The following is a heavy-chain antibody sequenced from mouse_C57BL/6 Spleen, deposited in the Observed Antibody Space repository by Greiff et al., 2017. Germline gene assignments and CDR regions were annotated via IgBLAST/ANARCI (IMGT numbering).Heavy chain of an antibody. CDR3: ARHGSSFAY. Sequence: EVQLVESGGGLVKPGGSLKLSCAASGFTFSSYTMSWVRQTPEKRLEWVATISGGGGNTYYPDSVKGRFTISRDNAKNTLYLQMSSLRSEDTALYYWARHGSSFAYWGQGTLVTVSA. V-gene: IGHV5-9*01. D-gene: IGHD1-1*01. CDR2: ISGGGGNT. J-gene: IGHJ3*01. CDR1: GFTFSSYT.